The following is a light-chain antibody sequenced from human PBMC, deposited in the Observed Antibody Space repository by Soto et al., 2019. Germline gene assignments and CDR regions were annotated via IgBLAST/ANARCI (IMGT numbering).Light chain of an antibody. CDR1: QSVSNSA. V-gene: IGKV3-20*01. Sequence: EIVLTQSPATLSLSPGERATLSCRASQSVSNSALAWYLQKPGQAPMLLIYGASSRATGIPDRFSGGGSGTDFSLTISRLEPEDFAVYFCQLYGSSPMYTFGQGTRLEI. J-gene: IGKJ2*01. CDR2: GAS. CDR3: QLYGSSPMYT.